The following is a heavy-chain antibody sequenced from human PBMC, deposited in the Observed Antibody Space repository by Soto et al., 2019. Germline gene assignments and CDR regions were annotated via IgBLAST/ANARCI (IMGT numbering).Heavy chain of an antibody. D-gene: IGHD6-13*01. Sequence: QVQLQESGPGLVKPSQTLSLTCTVSGGSISSGGYYWSWIRQHPGKGLEWIGYIYYSGSTYYNPSLKWLGTISVDTSKNQYSLKLSPVAASDTAVYYCPRVEEASSSWFFDYWGQGTLVTVST. CDR2: IYYSGST. CDR1: GGSISSGGYY. CDR3: PRVEEASSSWFFDY. J-gene: IGHJ4*02. V-gene: IGHV4-31*01.